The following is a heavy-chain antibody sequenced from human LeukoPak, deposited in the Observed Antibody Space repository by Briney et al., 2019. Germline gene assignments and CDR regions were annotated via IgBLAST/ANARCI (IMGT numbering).Heavy chain of an antibody. J-gene: IGHJ4*02. CDR1: GGSISSSSYY. CDR3: ARERADSSGYYHY. CDR2: IYYSGST. V-gene: IGHV4-39*07. Sequence: SETLSLTCTVSGGSISSSSYYWGWIRQPPGKGLEWIGSIYYSGSTYYNPSLKSRVTISVDTSKNQFSLKLSSVTAADTAVYYCARERADSSGYYHYWGQGTLVTVSS. D-gene: IGHD3-22*01.